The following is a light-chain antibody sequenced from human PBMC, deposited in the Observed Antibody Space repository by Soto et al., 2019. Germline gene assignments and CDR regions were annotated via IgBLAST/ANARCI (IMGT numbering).Light chain of an antibody. V-gene: IGKV1-33*01. CDR3: QPYDNLPRT. J-gene: IGKJ3*01. CDR2: DAS. Sequence: DIQMTQSPSSLSASVGDRVTITCQASQDISNYLNWYQQKPGKAPKLLIYDASNLETGVPSRFSRRGSGTDFTFTISILQPEDIATYYCQPYDNLPRTFGPGTKVYIK. CDR1: QDISNY.